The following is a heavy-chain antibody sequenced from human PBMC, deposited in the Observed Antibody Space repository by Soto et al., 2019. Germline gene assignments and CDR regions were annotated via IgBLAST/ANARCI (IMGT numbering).Heavy chain of an antibody. V-gene: IGHV4-59*01. J-gene: IGHJ3*02. CDR1: GGSISSYY. D-gene: IGHD3-10*01. Sequence: SETLSLTCTVSGGSISSYYWSWIRQPPGEGLEWIGYIYYSGSTNYNPSLKSRVTISVDTSKNQFSLKLSSVTAADTAVYYCARDITMVRGVILNDAFDIWGQGTMVTVSS. CDR3: ARDITMVRGVILNDAFDI. CDR2: IYYSGST.